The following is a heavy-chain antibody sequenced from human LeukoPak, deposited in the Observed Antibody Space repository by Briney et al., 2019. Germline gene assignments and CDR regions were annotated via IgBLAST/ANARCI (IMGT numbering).Heavy chain of an antibody. V-gene: IGHV4-31*03. CDR2: FFYSGST. D-gene: IGHD1-1*01. Sequence: SQTLSLTCTVSGASISSGGYFWGWIRQHPWKGLEWMGYFFYSGSTYYNPSLKSRVTISVDTSKNQISLKLSPVTAADTAVYYCARAPGSAYNAYYFDYWGQGTLVTVSS. J-gene: IGHJ4*02. CDR1: GASISSGGYF. CDR3: ARAPGSAYNAYYFDY.